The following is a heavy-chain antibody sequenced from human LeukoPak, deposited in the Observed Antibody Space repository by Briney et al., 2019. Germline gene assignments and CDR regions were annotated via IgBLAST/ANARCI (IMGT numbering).Heavy chain of an antibody. CDR1: GGSISSSSYY. CDR2: IYYSGST. D-gene: IGHD6-6*01. J-gene: IGHJ3*02. CDR3: ARQYSSSSFDI. Sequence: SETLSLTCTVSGGSISSSSYYWGWIRQPPGKGLEWIGSIYYSGSTYYNPSLKSRVTISVDTSKNQFSLKLSSVTAADTAVYYCARQYSSSSFDIWGQGTMVTVSS. V-gene: IGHV4-39*01.